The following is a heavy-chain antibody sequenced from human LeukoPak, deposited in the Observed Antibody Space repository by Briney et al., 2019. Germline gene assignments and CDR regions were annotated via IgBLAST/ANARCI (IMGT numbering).Heavy chain of an antibody. CDR1: GYTFTSYG. V-gene: IGHV1-18*01. Sequence: ASVKVSCKASGYTFTSYGISWVRQAPGQGLEWMGWISPYNGNTNYAQKLQGRVSMTTDTPTSTAYMELRSLRSDDTAVYYCARDDRTSSYYDSSGYYFDYWGQGTLVTVSP. J-gene: IGHJ4*02. D-gene: IGHD3-22*01. CDR2: ISPYNGNT. CDR3: ARDDRTSSYYDSSGYYFDY.